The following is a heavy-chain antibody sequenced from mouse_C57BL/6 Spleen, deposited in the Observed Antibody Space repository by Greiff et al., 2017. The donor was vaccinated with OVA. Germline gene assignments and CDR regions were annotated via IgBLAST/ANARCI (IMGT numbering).Heavy chain of an antibody. J-gene: IGHJ4*01. D-gene: IGHD2-2*01. CDR2: IRSKSNNYAT. V-gene: IGHV10-1*01. CDR3: VRQSYGSHAMDY. CDR1: GFSFNTYA. Sequence: EVQLVESGGGLVQPKGSLKLSCAASGFSFNTYAMNWVRQAPGKGLEWVARIRSKSNNYATYYADSVKDRFTISRDDSESMLYLQMNNLKTEDTAMYYCVRQSYGSHAMDYWGQGTSVTVSS.